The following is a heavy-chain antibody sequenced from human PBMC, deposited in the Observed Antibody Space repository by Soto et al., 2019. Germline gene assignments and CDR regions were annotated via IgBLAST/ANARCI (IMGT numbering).Heavy chain of an antibody. Sequence: GGSLRLSCAASGFTFSDYYMSWIRHAPGKGLEWVSYISSSGSTIYYADSVKGRFTISRDNAKNSLYLQMNSLRAEDTAVYYCAVGVVPDAFDIWGQGTMVTVSS. CDR2: ISSSGSTI. CDR3: AVGVVPDAFDI. D-gene: IGHD2-15*01. CDR1: GFTFSDYY. J-gene: IGHJ3*02. V-gene: IGHV3-11*01.